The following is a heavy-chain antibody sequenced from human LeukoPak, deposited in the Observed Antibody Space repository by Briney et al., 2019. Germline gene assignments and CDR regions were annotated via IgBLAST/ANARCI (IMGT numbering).Heavy chain of an antibody. CDR3: ARESLGAFDI. Sequence: GGSLRLSCAVSGITLSNYGMSWVRQAPGKGLEWVAGISGSGGGTNYADSVKGRFTISRDNAKNSLYLQMNSLRAEDTAVYYCARESLGAFDIWGQGTMVTVSS. CDR1: GITLSNYG. J-gene: IGHJ3*02. CDR2: ISGSGGGT. V-gene: IGHV3-23*01.